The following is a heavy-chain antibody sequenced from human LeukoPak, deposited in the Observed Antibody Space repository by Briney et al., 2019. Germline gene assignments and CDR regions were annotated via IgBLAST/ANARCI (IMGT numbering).Heavy chain of an antibody. CDR1: GFTFSSYS. J-gene: IGHJ4*02. Sequence: GGSLRLSCAASGFTFSSYSMNWVRQAPGKGLEWVSYISSSSSTIYYADSVKGRFTISRDNAKNSLYLQMNSLRAEDTAVYYCACKAGAGFDYWGQGTLVTVSS. V-gene: IGHV3-48*01. D-gene: IGHD6-13*01. CDR3: ACKAGAGFDY. CDR2: ISSSSSTI.